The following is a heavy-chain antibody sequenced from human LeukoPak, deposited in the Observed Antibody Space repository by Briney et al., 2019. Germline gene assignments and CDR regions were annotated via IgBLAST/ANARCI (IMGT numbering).Heavy chain of an antibody. J-gene: IGHJ4*02. CDR3: AREVASCFGCYDY. V-gene: IGHV3-74*01. CDR1: GFTFSSYW. Sequence: PGGSLRLSCAASGFTFSSYWMHWVRQAPGKGLVWVARINSDGSSTSYADSVKGRFTISRDNAKNTLYLQMNSLRAEDTAVYYCAREVASCFGCYDYWGQGTLVTVSS. CDR2: INSDGSST. D-gene: IGHD2-2*01.